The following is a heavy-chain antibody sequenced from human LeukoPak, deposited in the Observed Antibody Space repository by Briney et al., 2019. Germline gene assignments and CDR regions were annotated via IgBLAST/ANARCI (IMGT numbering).Heavy chain of an antibody. CDR3: ARDLSGGFYGSGSSFDY. CDR1: GFTFSSHW. Sequence: GGSLRLSCAASGFTFSSHWLSWVRQAPGKGLEWVANIKQDGSEKYYVDSVKGRFTISRDNAKNSLYLEMSSLRAEDTAVYYCARDLSGGFYGSGSSFDYWGQGSLVTVSS. D-gene: IGHD3-10*01. CDR2: IKQDGSEK. V-gene: IGHV3-7*01. J-gene: IGHJ4*02.